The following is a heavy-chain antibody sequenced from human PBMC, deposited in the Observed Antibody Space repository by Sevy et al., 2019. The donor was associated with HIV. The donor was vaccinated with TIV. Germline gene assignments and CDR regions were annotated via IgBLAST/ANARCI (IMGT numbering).Heavy chain of an antibody. CDR2: LNPNSGDT. D-gene: IGHD1-1*01. CDR3: ARDWIRSNDDGDTEYFQY. V-gene: IGHV1-2*02. CDR1: GYTFTDYY. J-gene: IGHJ1*01. Sequence: ASVKVSCKASGYTFTDYYFHWVRQAPGQGLEWMGWLNPNSGDTIYAQKFQGRVTFTRDTSVSTAYMELSRLRSDDTAVYYCARDWIRSNDDGDTEYFQYWGQGTLVTVSS.